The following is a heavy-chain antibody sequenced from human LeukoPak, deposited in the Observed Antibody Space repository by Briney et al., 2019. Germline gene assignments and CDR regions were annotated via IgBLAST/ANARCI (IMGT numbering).Heavy chain of an antibody. V-gene: IGHV3-23*01. CDR1: GFTFSSYA. J-gene: IGHJ4*02. CDR3: ARFIAAPYYFDY. D-gene: IGHD6-13*01. CDR2: ISGSGGST. Sequence: GGSLRLSCAASGFTFSSYAMSWVRQAPGKGLEWVSAISGSGGSTYYADSVKGRFTISRDNSKNTLYLQMNSLRAEDTAGYYCARFIAAPYYFDYWGRGTLVTVSS.